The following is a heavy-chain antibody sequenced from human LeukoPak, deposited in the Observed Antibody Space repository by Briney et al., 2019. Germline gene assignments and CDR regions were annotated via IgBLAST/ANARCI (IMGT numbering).Heavy chain of an antibody. J-gene: IGHJ2*01. CDR2: IYTSESP. Sequence: PSETLSLTCTVSGGSISSYYWSWIRQPAGKGLEWIGRIYTSESPTYNPSLKSRVTMSLDTSKNQFSLKLSSVTAADTAVYYCARVSSSWYQDWYFDLWRRGTLVTVSS. CDR3: ARVSSSWYQDWYFDL. V-gene: IGHV4-4*07. D-gene: IGHD6-13*01. CDR1: GGSISSYY.